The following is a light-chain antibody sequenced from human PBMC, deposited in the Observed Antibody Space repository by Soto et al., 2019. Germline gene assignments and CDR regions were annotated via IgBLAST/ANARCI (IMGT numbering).Light chain of an antibody. Sequence: DIQMTQSPSSLSASVGDRVAITCRASQGISNYFAWYQQKPGSVPKILIYSASTLQAGVTPRFSGSGSGTDFTLTISSLQPEDVATYYCQKYNSAPFTFGPGTKVDIK. CDR3: QKYNSAPFT. CDR1: QGISNY. CDR2: SAS. V-gene: IGKV1-27*01. J-gene: IGKJ3*01.